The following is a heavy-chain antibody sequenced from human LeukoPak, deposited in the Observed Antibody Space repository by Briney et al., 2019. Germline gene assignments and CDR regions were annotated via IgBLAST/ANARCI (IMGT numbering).Heavy chain of an antibody. J-gene: IGHJ5*02. D-gene: IGHD2-2*01. CDR1: GYTFTGYY. CDR3: ARGYCSSTSCYVVSYNWFDP. CDR2: INPNSGGT. Sequence: ASVKVSCKASGYTFTGYYIHWVRQAPGQGLEWMGWINPNSGGTNYAQKFQGRVTMTGDTSISTAYMELSRLRSDDTAVYYCARGYCSSTSCYVVSYNWFDPWGQGTLVTVSS. V-gene: IGHV1-2*02.